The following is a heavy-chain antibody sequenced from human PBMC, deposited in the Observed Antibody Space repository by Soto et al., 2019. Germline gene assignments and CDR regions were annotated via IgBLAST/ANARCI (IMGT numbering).Heavy chain of an antibody. CDR3: ARGERQQQRDY. J-gene: IGHJ4*02. CDR2: IHHSGNS. D-gene: IGHD6-13*01. CDR1: GDSISSDKW. Sequence: ETLSLTCAVSGDSISSDKWWSWVRQPPGKGLEWIGEIHHSGNSNYNPSLKSRVIISVDKSKNQFSLKLSSVTDADTAVYYCARGERQQQRDYWGQGTLVTVSS. V-gene: IGHV4-4*02.